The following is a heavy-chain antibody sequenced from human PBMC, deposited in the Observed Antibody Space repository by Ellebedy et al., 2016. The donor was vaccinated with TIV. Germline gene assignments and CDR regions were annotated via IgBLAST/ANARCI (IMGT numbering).Heavy chain of an antibody. J-gene: IGHJ4*02. D-gene: IGHD3-16*01. Sequence: GESLKISXAASGFTFSSQAMDWVRQAPGKGLEWVAVISYDGQIIHYADSVKGRFTVSRDDSKNTLYLQMNSLRAEDTAVYYCAKHWGPGNYEAFSEYWGQGTLVTVSS. CDR1: GFTFSSQA. CDR2: ISYDGQII. CDR3: AKHWGPGNYEAFSEY. V-gene: IGHV3-30*18.